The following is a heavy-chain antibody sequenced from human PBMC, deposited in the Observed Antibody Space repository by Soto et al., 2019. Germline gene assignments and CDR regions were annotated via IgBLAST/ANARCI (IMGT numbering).Heavy chain of an antibody. J-gene: IGHJ4*02. V-gene: IGHV4-31*03. CDR1: GGSISSGGYY. CDR3: ARDAYYDSSGYYY. Sequence: PSETLSLTCTVSGGSISSGGYYWSWIRQHPGKGLEWIGYIYYSGSTYYNPSLKSRVTISVDTSKNQFSLKLSSVTAADTAVYYCARDAYYDSSGYYYWGQGTLVTVSS. D-gene: IGHD3-22*01. CDR2: IYYSGST.